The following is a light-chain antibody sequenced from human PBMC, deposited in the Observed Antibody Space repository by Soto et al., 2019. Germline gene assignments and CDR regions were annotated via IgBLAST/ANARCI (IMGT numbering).Light chain of an antibody. Sequence: IVLTQSPATLSLSPGEGATLSCRASQNVSDRFLAWYQQVPGQAPRLLIFGSYSRPTGIPDRFSGSGSGTDFTLTISRLEPEDFAVYYCQQYDTSPRTFGQGTKVEIK. CDR3: QQYDTSPRT. V-gene: IGKV3-20*01. J-gene: IGKJ1*01. CDR2: GSY. CDR1: QNVSDRF.